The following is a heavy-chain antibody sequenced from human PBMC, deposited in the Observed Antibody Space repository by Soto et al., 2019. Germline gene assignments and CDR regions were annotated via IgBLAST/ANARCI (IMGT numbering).Heavy chain of an antibody. CDR2: IYYSGST. CDR1: GGSISSSSYY. J-gene: IGHJ4*02. CDR3: ARTQVRFLEWTLSAVNDY. V-gene: IGHV4-39*01. Sequence: QLQLQESGPGLVKPSETLSLTCTVSGGSISSSSYYWGWIRQPPGKGLEWIGSIYYSGSTYYNPSLKSRVTISVDTSKNQFSLKLSSVTAADTAVYYCARTQVRFLEWTLSAVNDYWGQGTLVTVSS. D-gene: IGHD3-3*01.